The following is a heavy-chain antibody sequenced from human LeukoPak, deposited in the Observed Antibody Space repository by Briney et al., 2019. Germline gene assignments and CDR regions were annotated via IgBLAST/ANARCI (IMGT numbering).Heavy chain of an antibody. CDR2: INHSGST. Sequence: SETLSLTCAVYGGSFSGYYWSWIRQPPGKGLGWIGEINHSGSTNYNPYLKSRVTISVDTSKNQFSLKLSSVTAADTAVYYCARGRDYYDSSGYYYWGQGTLATVSS. V-gene: IGHV4-34*01. J-gene: IGHJ4*02. CDR1: GGSFSGYY. CDR3: ARGRDYYDSSGYYY. D-gene: IGHD3-22*01.